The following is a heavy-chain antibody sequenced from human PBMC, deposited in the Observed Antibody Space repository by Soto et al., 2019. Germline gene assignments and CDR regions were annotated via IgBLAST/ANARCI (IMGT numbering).Heavy chain of an antibody. Sequence: LRLSCAASGFTFSSYAMHWVRQAPGKGLEWVAVISYDGSNKYYADSVKGRFTISRDNSKNTLYLQMNSLRAEDTAVYYCARDRGGLYSSSPYYYYYGMDVWGQGTTVTVSS. J-gene: IGHJ6*02. CDR1: GFTFSSYA. D-gene: IGHD6-6*01. V-gene: IGHV3-30-3*01. CDR3: ARDRGGLYSSSPYYYYYGMDV. CDR2: ISYDGSNK.